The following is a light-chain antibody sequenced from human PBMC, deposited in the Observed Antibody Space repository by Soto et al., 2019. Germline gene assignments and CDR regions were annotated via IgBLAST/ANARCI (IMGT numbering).Light chain of an antibody. V-gene: IGKV3-15*01. CDR3: QQYNNLVT. CDR2: DAS. CDR1: QSVSSS. J-gene: IGKJ2*01. Sequence: EIGMTQSPATLSVSPGERATLSCRASQSVSSSLAWYQQKPGQAPRLLIYDASTRATGIPARFSGSGSGTEFTLTISSLQSEDFAVYYCQQYNNLVTFGQGTKLEIK.